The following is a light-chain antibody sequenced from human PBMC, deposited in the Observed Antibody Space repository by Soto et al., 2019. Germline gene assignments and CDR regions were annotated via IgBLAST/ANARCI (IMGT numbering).Light chain of an antibody. V-gene: IGKV1-33*01. CDR3: QQYDNYPLVT. CDR1: QDLRTF. CDR2: DAS. J-gene: IGKJ5*01. Sequence: DMQMTQSPSSLSASVGDRVTITCQASQDLRTFLKWYQHKAGKAPKLLIYDASILETGVPSRFSGRGSGTHFTFTISSLQPEDIATYYCQQYDNYPLVTFGQGTRLEIK.